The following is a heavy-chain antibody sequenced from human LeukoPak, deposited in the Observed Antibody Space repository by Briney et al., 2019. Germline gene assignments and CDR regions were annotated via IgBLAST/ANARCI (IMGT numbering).Heavy chain of an antibody. D-gene: IGHD2-2*02. J-gene: IGHJ3*02. CDR3: ARGNTRDAFDI. CDR2: ISAYNGNT. Sequence: WMGWISAYNGNTNYAQKLQGRVTMTTDTSTSTAYMELRSLRSDDTAVYYCARGNTRDAFDIWGQGTMVTVSS. V-gene: IGHV1-18*01.